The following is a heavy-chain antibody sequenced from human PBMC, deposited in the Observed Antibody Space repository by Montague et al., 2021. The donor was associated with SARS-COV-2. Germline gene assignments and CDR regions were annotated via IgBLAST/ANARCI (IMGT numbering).Heavy chain of an antibody. CDR2: TSHDDYT. D-gene: IGHD4/OR15-4a*01. CDR1: GASISSYY. CDR3: AGGGAKYGADDFDL. J-gene: IGHJ3*01. Sequence: SETLSLTCTVSGASISSYYWTWIRQPPGKGLEWITYTSHDDYTTSNPSLKSRVTISIDRSKSLLSLSLTSVTAADTAVYYCAGGGAKYGADDFDLWGQGTMVTVSA. V-gene: IGHV4-59*12.